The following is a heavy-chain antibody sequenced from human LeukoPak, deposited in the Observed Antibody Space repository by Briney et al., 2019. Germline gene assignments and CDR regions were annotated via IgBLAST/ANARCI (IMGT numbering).Heavy chain of an antibody. V-gene: IGHV4-30-4*08. CDR1: GGSISSGDFY. J-gene: IGHJ4*02. Sequence: KSSQTLSLTCAVSGGSISSGDFYWSWIRQPSGKGLEWIGYIYYSGSTYYNPSLKSRVTISVDTSKNQFSLKLSSVTAADTAVYYCARAGGVKTAALDFDYWGPRTLVTVSS. CDR2: IYYSGST. CDR3: ARAGGVKTAALDFDY. D-gene: IGHD6-25*01.